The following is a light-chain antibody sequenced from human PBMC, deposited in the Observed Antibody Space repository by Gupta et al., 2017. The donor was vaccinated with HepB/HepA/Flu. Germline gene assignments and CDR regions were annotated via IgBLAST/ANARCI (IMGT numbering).Light chain of an antibody. V-gene: IGKV2-28*01. Sequence: DIVMTQSPLSLPVTPGEPSSISCRSSQSLLHSNGNPYLDLYLQKPGQSPQLLIYLGSNRASGVPDRFRGRGSGTDFTLKIRRVEAEDGGVYYCMQALQGITFGGGTKVEIK. CDR3: MQALQGIT. CDR2: LGS. J-gene: IGKJ4*01. CDR1: QSLLHSNGNPY.